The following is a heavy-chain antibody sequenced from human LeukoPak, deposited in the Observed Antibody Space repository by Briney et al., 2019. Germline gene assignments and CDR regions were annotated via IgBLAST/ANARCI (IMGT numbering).Heavy chain of an antibody. CDR3: ARAWYYYDSSAILPGY. CDR2: ISYDGSNK. D-gene: IGHD3-22*01. Sequence: PGGSLRLSCAASGFTVSSNYMSWVRQAPGKGLEWVAVISYDGSNKYYADSVKGRFTISRDNSKNTLYLQMNSLRAEDTAVYYCARAWYYYDSSAILPGYWGQGTLVTVSS. CDR1: GFTVSSNY. V-gene: IGHV3-30-3*01. J-gene: IGHJ4*02.